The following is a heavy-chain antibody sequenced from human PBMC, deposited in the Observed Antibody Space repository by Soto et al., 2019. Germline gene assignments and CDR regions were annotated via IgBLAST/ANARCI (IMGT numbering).Heavy chain of an antibody. J-gene: IGHJ4*02. Sequence: ETLSLTCTVSGGSISSYYWSWIRQPPGKGLEWIGYIYYSGSTNYNPSLKSRVTISVDTSKNQFSLKLSSVTAADTAVYYCARAYCSGGSCYSDYWGQGTLVTVSS. CDR2: IYYSGST. V-gene: IGHV4-59*01. D-gene: IGHD2-15*01. CDR1: GGSISSYY. CDR3: ARAYCSGGSCYSDY.